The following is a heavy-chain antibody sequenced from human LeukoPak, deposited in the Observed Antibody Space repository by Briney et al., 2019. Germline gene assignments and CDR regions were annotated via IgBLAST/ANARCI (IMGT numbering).Heavy chain of an antibody. CDR3: ARPAGYYDILTGYLDY. CDR1: GYTFTSYG. V-gene: IGHV1-18*04. Sequence: ASVKVSRKASGYTFTSYGISWVRQAPGQGLEWMGWISAYNGNTNYAQKLQGRVTMTTDTSTSTAYMELRSLRSDDTAVYYCARPAGYYDILTGYLDYWGQGTLVTVSS. J-gene: IGHJ4*02. CDR2: ISAYNGNT. D-gene: IGHD3-9*01.